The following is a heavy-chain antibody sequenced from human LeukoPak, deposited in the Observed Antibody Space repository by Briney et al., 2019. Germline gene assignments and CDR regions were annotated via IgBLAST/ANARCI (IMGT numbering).Heavy chain of an antibody. V-gene: IGHV3-30*04. CDR3: ATTFRDGYNYGPAFDY. CDR2: ISYDGSNK. D-gene: IGHD5-24*01. CDR1: GFTFSSYA. J-gene: IGHJ4*02. Sequence: GGSLRLSCAASGFTFSSYAMHWVRQAPGKGLEWVAVISYDGSNKYYADSVKGRFTISRDNSKNTLHLQMNSLRAEDTAVYYCATTFRDGYNYGPAFDYWGQGTLVTVSS.